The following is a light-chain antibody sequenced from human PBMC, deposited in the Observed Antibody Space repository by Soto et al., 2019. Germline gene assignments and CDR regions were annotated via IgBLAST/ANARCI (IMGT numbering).Light chain of an antibody. V-gene: IGLV1-51*01. J-gene: IGLJ2*01. CDR2: DNN. CDR1: SSSIGSNY. Sequence: QLVLSQPPSVSAAPGQRVTISCSGSSSSIGSNYVSWYQHVPGTAPKLLIYDNNKRPSGIPDRFSGSKSGTSGTLDITGLQTGDEADYYCGTWDSSLSAGVFGGGTKLTVL. CDR3: GTWDSSLSAGV.